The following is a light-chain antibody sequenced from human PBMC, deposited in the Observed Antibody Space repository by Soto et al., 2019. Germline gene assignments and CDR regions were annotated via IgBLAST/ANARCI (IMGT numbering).Light chain of an antibody. CDR1: QSVSNN. CDR3: QQYSSWAFT. Sequence: EIVLTQSPATLSVFPGEKATLSCAASQSVSNNLAWYHQKPGQAPRPLIYGASTRATGVPARFSGSGSGTEFTLTISSLQSEDSAIYYRQQYSSWAFTFGPGTKVAIE. V-gene: IGKV3-15*01. CDR2: GAS. J-gene: IGKJ3*01.